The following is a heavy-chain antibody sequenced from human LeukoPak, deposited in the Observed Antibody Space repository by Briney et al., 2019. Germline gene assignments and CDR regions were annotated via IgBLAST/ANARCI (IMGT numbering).Heavy chain of an antibody. Sequence: SQTLSLTCALSGDIVSNNSAAWTWIRQSPSRGLEWLGRTYFMSEWSNTYAPSMTSRITINAGTSKNQFSLQLNSVTPEDTAVYFCARAVAGGRYFDLWGRGTLVTVSS. CDR1: GDIVSNNSAA. J-gene: IGHJ2*01. CDR3: ARAVAGGRYFDL. V-gene: IGHV6-1*01. D-gene: IGHD4-23*01. CDR2: TYFMSEWSN.